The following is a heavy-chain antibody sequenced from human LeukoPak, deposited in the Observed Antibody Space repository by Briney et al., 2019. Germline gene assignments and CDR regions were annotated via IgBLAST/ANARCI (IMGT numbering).Heavy chain of an antibody. Sequence: GSSVKVSCKASGGTFSSYAISWVRQAPGQGLEWVGRIIPIFGIANYAQTFQGKVTITADKSTSTAYMELSGLRSEDTAVYYCARDPPPTGDWGPFDYWGQRTLVTVS. CDR2: IIPIFGIA. CDR1: GGTFSSYA. D-gene: IGHD7-27*01. V-gene: IGHV1-69*04. CDR3: ARDPPPTGDWGPFDY. J-gene: IGHJ4*02.